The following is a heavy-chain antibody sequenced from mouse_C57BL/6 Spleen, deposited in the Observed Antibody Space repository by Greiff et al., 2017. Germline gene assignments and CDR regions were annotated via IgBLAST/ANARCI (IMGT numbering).Heavy chain of an antibody. CDR3: ARESITTVGSFDY. CDR2: IDPNSGGT. Sequence: QVQLQQPGAELVKPGASVKLSCKASGYTFTSYWMHWVKQRPGRGLEWIGRIDPNSGGTKYNEKFKSKATLTVDKPSSPAYMQLSSLTSADSAVXYCARESITTVGSFDYWGQGTTLTVSS. J-gene: IGHJ2*01. D-gene: IGHD1-1*01. CDR1: GYTFTSYW. V-gene: IGHV1-72*01.